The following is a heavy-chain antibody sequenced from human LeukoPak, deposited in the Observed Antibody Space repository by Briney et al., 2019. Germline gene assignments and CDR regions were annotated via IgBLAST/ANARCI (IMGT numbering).Heavy chain of an antibody. V-gene: IGHV4-59*01. Sequence: SETLSLTCTVSGGSISSYYWSWIRQPPGQGLEWIGYIYYSGSTNYNPSLKSRVTISVDTSKNQFSLKLSSVTAADTAVYYCARDRDAFDIWGQGTMVTVSS. CDR3: ARDRDAFDI. CDR1: GGSISSYY. J-gene: IGHJ3*02. CDR2: IYYSGST.